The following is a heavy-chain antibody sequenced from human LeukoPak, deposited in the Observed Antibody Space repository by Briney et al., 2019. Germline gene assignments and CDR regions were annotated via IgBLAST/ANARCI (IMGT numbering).Heavy chain of an antibody. CDR3: TKTGGPWD. D-gene: IGHD7-27*01. CDR1: GFTVSNSY. CDR2: IYSDGTS. J-gene: IGHJ4*02. V-gene: IGHV3-53*01. Sequence: GGSLRLSCAASGFTVSNSYMSWIRQAPGKGLEWVSVIYSDGTSYFADSVKARFSISRDNSKNTLYLQMNSLRVEDTAMYYCTKTGGPWDWGQGTLVTVSS.